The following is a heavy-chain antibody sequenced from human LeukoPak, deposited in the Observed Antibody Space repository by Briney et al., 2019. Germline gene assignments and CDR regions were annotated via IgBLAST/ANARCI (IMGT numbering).Heavy chain of an antibody. D-gene: IGHD2-15*01. CDR3: TRDLPRDYSILGYCSGGSCYDAGFDY. CDR1: GFTFGDYA. J-gene: IGHJ4*02. V-gene: IGHV3-49*03. Sequence: QPGGSLRLSCTASGFTFGDYAMSWFRQAPGKGLEWVGFIRSKAYGGTIEYAASVKGRFTFSRDESKSIAYLQMNSLKTEDTAVYYCTRDLPRDYSILGYCSGGSCYDAGFDYWGQGTLVTVSS. CDR2: IRSKAYGGTI.